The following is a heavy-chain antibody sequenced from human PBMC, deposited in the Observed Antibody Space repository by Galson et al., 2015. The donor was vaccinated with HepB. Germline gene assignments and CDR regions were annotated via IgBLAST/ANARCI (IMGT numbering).Heavy chain of an antibody. J-gene: IGHJ4*02. CDR1: GYTFTNYH. Sequence: SVKVSCKASGYTFTNYHINWVRQATGQGLEWMGWMIPDSGNTNYAQKFQGRVTMTRNTSISTAYMELSSLKSNDTAVYYCARGYRIASAATVMLKNDHWGQGTLVTVSS. CDR3: ARGYRIASAATVMLKNDH. CDR2: MIPDSGNT. D-gene: IGHD6-13*01. V-gene: IGHV1-8*01.